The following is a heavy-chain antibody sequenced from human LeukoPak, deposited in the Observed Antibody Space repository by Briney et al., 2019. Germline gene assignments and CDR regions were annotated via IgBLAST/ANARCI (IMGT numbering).Heavy chain of an antibody. CDR2: INAGNGNT. CDR1: GYTFTSYA. CDR3: ARDHYQDLYYYHGMDV. J-gene: IGHJ6*02. Sequence: ASVKVSCKASGYTFTSYAMHWVRQAPGQRLEWMGWINAGNGNTKYSQKFQGRVTMTTDTSTSTAYMELRSLRSDDTAVYYCARDHYQDLYYYHGMDVWGQGTTVTVSS. V-gene: IGHV1-3*01. D-gene: IGHD3-10*01.